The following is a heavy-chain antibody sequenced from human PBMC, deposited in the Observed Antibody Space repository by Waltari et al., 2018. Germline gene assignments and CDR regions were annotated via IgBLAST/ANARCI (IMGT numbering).Heavy chain of an antibody. CDR3: VRQTVGDLLLDS. D-gene: IGHD3-10*01. Sequence: QVQLQESGPGLVKPSETLSLTCRVSGASITDYYWTWIRQSPGKGLEWIGYIYYGDTTNSNPSLKSRVTISADTSKGQFSLTLTSVSAADTAVYYCVRQTVGDLLLDSWGQGTLVTVSS. CDR2: IYYGDTT. CDR1: GASITDYY. J-gene: IGHJ4*02. V-gene: IGHV4-59*08.